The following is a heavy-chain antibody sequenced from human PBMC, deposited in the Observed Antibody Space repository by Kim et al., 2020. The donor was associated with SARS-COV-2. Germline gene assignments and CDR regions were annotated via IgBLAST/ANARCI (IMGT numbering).Heavy chain of an antibody. Sequence: ASVKVSCKASGYTFTSYGISWVRQAPGQGLEWMGWISAYNGNTNYAQKLQGRVTMTTDTSTSTAYMELRSLRSDDTAVYYCARDLEQKSGYYLSDWFDPWGQGTLVTVSS. CDR2: ISAYNGNT. V-gene: IGHV1-18*04. CDR1: GYTFTSYG. CDR3: ARDLEQKSGYYLSDWFDP. J-gene: IGHJ5*02. D-gene: IGHD3-3*01.